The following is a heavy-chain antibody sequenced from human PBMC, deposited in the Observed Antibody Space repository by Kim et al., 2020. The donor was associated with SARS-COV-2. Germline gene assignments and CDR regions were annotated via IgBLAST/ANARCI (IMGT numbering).Heavy chain of an antibody. J-gene: IGHJ6*02. V-gene: IGHV4-34*01. CDR1: GGSFSGYY. CDR3: ARGVYDILTGYRDYYSYYYGMDV. D-gene: IGHD3-9*01. Sequence: SETLSLTCAVYGGSFSGYYWSWIRQPPGKGLEWIGEINHSGSTNYNPSLKSRVTISVDTSKNQFSLKLSSVTAADTAVYYCARGVYDILTGYRDYYSYYYGMDVWGQGTTVTVSS. CDR2: INHSGST.